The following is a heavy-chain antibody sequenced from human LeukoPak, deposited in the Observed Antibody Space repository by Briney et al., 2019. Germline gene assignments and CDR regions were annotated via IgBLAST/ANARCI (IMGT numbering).Heavy chain of an antibody. V-gene: IGHV3-21*01. D-gene: IGHD2-2*01. CDR3: ARDTAVVPAAIFFYYYYGMDV. J-gene: IGHJ6*02. Sequence: GGSLRLSCAASGFNFSSYSMNWVRQAPGKGLEWVSSISSSSSYIYYADSVKGRFTISRDNAKNSLYLQMNSLRAEDTAVYYCARDTAVVPAAIFFYYYYGMDVWGQGTTVTVSS. CDR1: GFNFSSYS. CDR2: ISSSSSYI.